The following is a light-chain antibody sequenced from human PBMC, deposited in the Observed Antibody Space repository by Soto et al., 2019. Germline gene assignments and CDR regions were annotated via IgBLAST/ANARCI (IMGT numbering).Light chain of an antibody. CDR1: QAVNTR. CDR3: HQHQSWPRT. J-gene: IGKJ1*01. CDR2: LAS. Sequence: EIVLTQSPATLSSFPGDRVTLSCRASQAVNTRLAWYQHKPGQAPRLLIYLASNRAAGVPTRFSGSGSGTHFTLTISDVEPEDFAVYYCHQHQSWPRTFGQGTKVDIK. V-gene: IGKV3-11*01.